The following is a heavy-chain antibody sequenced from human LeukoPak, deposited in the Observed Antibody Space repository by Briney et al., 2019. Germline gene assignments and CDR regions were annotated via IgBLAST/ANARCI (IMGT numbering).Heavy chain of an antibody. D-gene: IGHD6-13*01. J-gene: IGHJ5*02. Sequence: ASVKVSCKASGYTLTNYDVNWVRQATGQGLEWMGWMNPNSGDTGYAQKFQGRVTMTRDTSTSTAYMELSSLTSEDTAVYYCARGYSSSWSNWFDPWGQGTLVTVSS. CDR2: MNPNSGDT. V-gene: IGHV1-8*01. CDR3: ARGYSSSWSNWFDP. CDR1: GYTLTNYD.